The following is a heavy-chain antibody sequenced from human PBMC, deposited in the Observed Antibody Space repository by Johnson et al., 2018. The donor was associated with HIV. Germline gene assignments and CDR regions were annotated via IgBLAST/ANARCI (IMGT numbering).Heavy chain of an antibody. V-gene: IGHV3-30*03. J-gene: IGHJ3*02. CDR2: ISYDGGNK. Sequence: QVQLVESGGGVVQPGKSLTLSCVGSGLSFSNFGIHWVRQAPGKGLEWVACISYDGGNKYYADSVKGRFTISRDNSKNTLNLQMNSLRNDDTAVYYCVRVMGGYYSSSFGNAFDIWGQGTMVTVSS. D-gene: IGHD6-6*01. CDR3: VRVMGGYYSSSFGNAFDI. CDR1: GLSFSNFG.